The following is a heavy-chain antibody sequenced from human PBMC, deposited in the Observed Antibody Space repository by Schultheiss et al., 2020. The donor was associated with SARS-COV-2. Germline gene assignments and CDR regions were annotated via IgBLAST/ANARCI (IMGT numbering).Heavy chain of an antibody. D-gene: IGHD3-3*01. J-gene: IGHJ4*02. Sequence: SQTLSLTCAVYGGSFSGYYWSWIRQPPGKGLEWIGSIYHSGSTNYNPSLKSRVTISVDTSKNQFSLKLSSVTAADTAVYYCATVKGTYYDFWSGYYLAYYFDYWGQGTLVTVSS. CDR1: GGSFSGYY. V-gene: IGHV4-34*01. CDR3: ATVKGTYYDFWSGYYLAYYFDY. CDR2: IYHSGST.